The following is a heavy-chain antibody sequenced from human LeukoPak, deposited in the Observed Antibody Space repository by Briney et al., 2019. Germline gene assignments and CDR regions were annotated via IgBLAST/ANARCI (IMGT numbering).Heavy chain of an antibody. J-gene: IGHJ6*02. Sequence: GGPLRLSCAPSGFTFSSYSMNWVRQAPGKGLEWVSSISSSSSYIYYADSVKGRFTISRDNAKKSLYLQMNSLRAEDTAVYYCARLPYYYDSYYYYGMDVWGQRTTVT. CDR3: ARLPYYYDSYYYYGMDV. V-gene: IGHV3-21*01. CDR2: ISSSSSYI. D-gene: IGHD3-22*01. CDR1: GFTFSSYS.